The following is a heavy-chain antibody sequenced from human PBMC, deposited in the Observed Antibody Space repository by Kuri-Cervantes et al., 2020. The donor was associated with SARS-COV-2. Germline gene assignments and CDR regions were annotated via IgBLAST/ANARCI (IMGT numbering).Heavy chain of an antibody. CDR2: INHSGST. J-gene: IGHJ4*02. V-gene: IGHV4-34*01. Sequence: GSLRLSCAVYGGSFSGYYWSWIRQPPGKGLEWIGEINHSGSTNYNPSLKSRVTMSVDTSKNQFSLKLSSVTAADTAVYYCARHFYYGDYDYWGQGTLVTVSS. CDR1: GGSFSGYY. D-gene: IGHD4-17*01. CDR3: ARHFYYGDYDY.